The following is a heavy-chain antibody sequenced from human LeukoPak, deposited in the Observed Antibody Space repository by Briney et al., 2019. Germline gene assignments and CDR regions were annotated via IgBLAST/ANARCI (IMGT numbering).Heavy chain of an antibody. CDR3: AGSTYYYDSSGYYYYYYGMDV. D-gene: IGHD3-22*01. Sequence: PSETLSLTCTVTGGSIGNFYWSWIRQPPGKGLEWIGYIYTSGSTNCNPSPKSRVTISVDTSKNQFSLKLSSVTAADTAVYYCAGSTYYYDSSGYYYYYYGMDVWGQGTTVTVSS. CDR2: IYTSGST. CDR1: GGSIGNFY. J-gene: IGHJ6*02. V-gene: IGHV4-59*01.